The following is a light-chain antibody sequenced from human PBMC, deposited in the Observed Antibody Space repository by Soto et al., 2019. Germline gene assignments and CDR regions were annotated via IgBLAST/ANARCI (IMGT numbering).Light chain of an antibody. CDR3: EQYGGSPPYT. CDR1: RSISSTY. Sequence: EIVLTQSPGTLSLSPGERATLSCRASRSISSTYLAWYQQKPGQAPRLLIYGASSRATGIPDRFSGSGSGTDFTPSISRLEPEALAVYYCEQYGGSPPYTFGQGTKLVIK. J-gene: IGKJ2*01. CDR2: GAS. V-gene: IGKV3-20*01.